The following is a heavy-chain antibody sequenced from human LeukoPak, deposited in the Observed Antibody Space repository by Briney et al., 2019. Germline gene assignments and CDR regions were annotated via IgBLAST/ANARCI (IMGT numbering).Heavy chain of an antibody. CDR1: GGTFSSYA. Sequence: GPSVMVSCKASGGTFSSYAITWVRQAPGQGLEWMGRIIPIFGTANYAQKFQGRVTITTDESTSTAYMELSTLRSDDTAVYYCARERPPGDSSNWFLEGYFDIWGQGTLVTVSS. CDR2: IIPIFGTA. CDR3: ARERPPGDSSNWFLEGYFDI. J-gene: IGHJ4*02. D-gene: IGHD6-13*01. V-gene: IGHV1-69*05.